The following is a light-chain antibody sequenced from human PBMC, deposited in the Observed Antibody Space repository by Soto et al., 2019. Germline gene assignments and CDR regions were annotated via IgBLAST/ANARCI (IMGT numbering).Light chain of an antibody. CDR1: QSVGHMF. V-gene: IGKV3-20*01. J-gene: IGKJ1*01. Sequence: TLSCRASQSVGHMFLAWFQQKPGQAPRLLIFDAYRRATGIPDRFSGSGSGTNFALTISRLEPEDFALYYCHQYASSFGTFGQGTKVDIK. CDR2: DAY. CDR3: HQYASSFGT.